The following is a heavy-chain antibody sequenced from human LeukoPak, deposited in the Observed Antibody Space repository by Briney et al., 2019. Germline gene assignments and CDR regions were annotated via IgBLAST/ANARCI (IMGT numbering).Heavy chain of an antibody. D-gene: IGHD3-10*01. CDR1: GFTFSSYG. Sequence: QPGGSLRLSCAASGFTFSSYGMHWVRQAPGKGLEWVAFIRYDGSNKYYADSLKGRFTISRDNSKNTLYLQMNSLRAEDTAVYYCAKDTRFGELLPDYWGQGTLVTVSS. V-gene: IGHV3-30*02. CDR3: AKDTRFGELLPDY. CDR2: IRYDGSNK. J-gene: IGHJ4*02.